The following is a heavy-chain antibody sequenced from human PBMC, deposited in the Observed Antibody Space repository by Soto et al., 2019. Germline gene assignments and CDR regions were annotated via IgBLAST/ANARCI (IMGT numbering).Heavy chain of an antibody. J-gene: IGHJ4*02. V-gene: IGHV1-69*02. CDR1: GDTFNFYS. CDR3: ASSYGSGYRAFDY. CDR2: VKPIVSMS. Sequence: QVQLVQSGAEVKRPGSSVKVSCKASGDTFNFYSINWVRQAPGLGLEWMGRVKPIVSMSNYAQKFQGRATMTADTSTSTAYMELSSLGSEDTAIYYCASSYGSGYRAFDYWGQGALVTVSS. D-gene: IGHD3-10*01.